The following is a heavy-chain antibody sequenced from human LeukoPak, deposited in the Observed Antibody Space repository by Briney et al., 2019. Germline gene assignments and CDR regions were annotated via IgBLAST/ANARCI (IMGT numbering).Heavy chain of an antibody. CDR3: AARDRTYYYYAFDF. J-gene: IGHJ3*01. CDR2: IYHSGST. Sequence: SETLSLTCTVSGGSITSSNWWNWVRQPPGKGLEWIGEIYHSGSTNYNPSLKSRVTISVDTSKNQFSLKLSSVTVADTAVYYCAARDRTYYYYAFDFWGQGTMVTVSS. D-gene: IGHD3-10*01. CDR1: GGSITSSNW. V-gene: IGHV4-4*02.